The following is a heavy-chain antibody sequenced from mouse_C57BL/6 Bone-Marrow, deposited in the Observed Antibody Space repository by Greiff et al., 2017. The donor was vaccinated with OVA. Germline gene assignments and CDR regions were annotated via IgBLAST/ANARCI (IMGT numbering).Heavy chain of an antibody. V-gene: IGHV1-66*01. J-gene: IGHJ4*01. D-gene: IGHD4-1*01. Sequence: QVQLKESGPELVKPGASVKISCKASGYSFTSYYIHWVKQRPGQGLEWIGWIYPGSGNTKYNEKFKGKATLTADTSSSTAYMQLSSLTSEDSAVYYCARVRLTGHYAMDYWGQGTSVTVSS. CDR2: IYPGSGNT. CDR1: GYSFTSYY. CDR3: ARVRLTGHYAMDY.